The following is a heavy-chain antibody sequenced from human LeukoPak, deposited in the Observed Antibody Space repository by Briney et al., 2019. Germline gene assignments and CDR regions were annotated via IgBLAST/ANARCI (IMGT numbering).Heavy chain of an antibody. CDR3: ATGAWDSSGYYSRNFDF. J-gene: IGHJ4*02. CDR1: GYTLTELS. V-gene: IGHV1-24*01. D-gene: IGHD3-22*01. Sequence: ASVTVSCTVSGYTLTELSIHWVRQAPGKGLEWIGGFYTEDGETVYAQSFQGRVTMDEDTSTDTSYMELSSLRSEDTAVYYCATGAWDSSGYYSRNFDFWGQGTLVTVSS. CDR2: FYTEDGET.